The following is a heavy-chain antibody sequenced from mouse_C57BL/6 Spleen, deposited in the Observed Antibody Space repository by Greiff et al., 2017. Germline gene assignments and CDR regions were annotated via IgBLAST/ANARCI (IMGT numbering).Heavy chain of an antibody. Sequence: QVQLQQSGAELARPGASVKLSCKASGYTFTSYGISWVKQRTGQGLEWIGEIYPRSGNTYYNAKFKGKATLTADKSSSTAYMELRSLTSEDSAVYFRAREGLLTGKWYFDVWGTGTTVTVSS. CDR2: IYPRSGNT. D-gene: IGHD4-1*01. CDR1: GYTFTSYG. V-gene: IGHV1-81*01. J-gene: IGHJ1*03. CDR3: AREGLLTGKWYFDV.